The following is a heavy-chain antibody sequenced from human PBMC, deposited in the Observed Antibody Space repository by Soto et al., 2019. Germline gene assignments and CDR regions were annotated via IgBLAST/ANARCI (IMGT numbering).Heavy chain of an antibody. CDR3: ARDIVVVPAAIYYYYGMDV. V-gene: IGHV1-69*06. J-gene: IGHJ6*02. D-gene: IGHD2-2*02. Sequence: QVQLVQSGAEVKKPGSSVKVSCKASGGTFSSYAISWVRQAPGQGLEWMGGIIPIFGTANYAQKFQGRVTIIADKSTSTAYMELSSLRSEDTALYYCARDIVVVPAAIYYYYGMDVWGQGTTVTVSS. CDR1: GGTFSSYA. CDR2: IIPIFGTA.